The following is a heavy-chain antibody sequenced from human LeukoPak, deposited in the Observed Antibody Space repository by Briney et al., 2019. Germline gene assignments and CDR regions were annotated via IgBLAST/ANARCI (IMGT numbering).Heavy chain of an antibody. CDR3: ALSGTRYNSAWCRI. Sequence: ASVKVSCKASGYTFTSYYMHWVRQAPGQGLEWMGIINPSGGSTSYAQKFQGRVTMTRDTSTETAYLELSSLRSDDTAVYYCALSGTRYNSAWCRIWGQGTLVTVSS. V-gene: IGHV1-46*01. D-gene: IGHD6-19*01. J-gene: IGHJ4*02. CDR2: INPSGGST. CDR1: GYTFTSYY.